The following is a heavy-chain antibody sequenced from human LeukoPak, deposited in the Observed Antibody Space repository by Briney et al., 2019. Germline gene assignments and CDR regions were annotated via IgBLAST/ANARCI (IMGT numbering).Heavy chain of an antibody. CDR1: GFTFDDYG. CDR2: IKGRAEGGTT. Sequence: GGSLRLSCAASGFTFDDYGMSWVRQALGKGLEWVGHIKGRAEGGTTDYAAPVQGRFTISRDDSKNTLYLQMNSLKTEDTAVYYCTTGTWIQLWLADYWGQGTLVTVSS. J-gene: IGHJ4*02. V-gene: IGHV3-15*01. D-gene: IGHD5-18*01. CDR3: TTGTWIQLWLADY.